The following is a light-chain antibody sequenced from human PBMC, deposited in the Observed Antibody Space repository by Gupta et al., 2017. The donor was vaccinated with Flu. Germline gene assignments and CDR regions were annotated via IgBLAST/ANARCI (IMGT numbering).Light chain of an antibody. J-gene: IGKJ4*01. V-gene: IGKV3-11*01. CDR1: QSVRRY. CDR3: QQRRRGHPELT. Sequence: TLSLSPGERATLPCRARQSVRRYLDWYQKKPGQAPGLLIYDVSVRAKGTTARFSGSGVGTDFTLTISSREPEDFAVYYCQQRRRGHPELTFGGGTKVEI. CDR2: DVS.